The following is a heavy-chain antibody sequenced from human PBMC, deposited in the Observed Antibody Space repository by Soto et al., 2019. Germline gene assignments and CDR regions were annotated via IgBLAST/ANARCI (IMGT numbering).Heavy chain of an antibody. CDR2: IYYSGST. CDR1: GGSISSYY. D-gene: IGHD4-17*01. Sequence: QVQLQESGPGLVKPSETLSLTCTVSGGSISSYYWSWIRQPPGKGLEWIGYIYYSGSTNYNPSLKSRVTISVDTSKNQFSLKLSSVTAADTAVYYCARAVGDYFGAGVGAFDIWGQGTMVTVSS. V-gene: IGHV4-59*01. J-gene: IGHJ3*02. CDR3: ARAVGDYFGAGVGAFDI.